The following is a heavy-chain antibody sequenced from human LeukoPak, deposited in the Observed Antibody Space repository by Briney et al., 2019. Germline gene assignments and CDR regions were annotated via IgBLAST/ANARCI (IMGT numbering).Heavy chain of an antibody. CDR1: GCTFTTSW. Sequence: GESLKISCKGSGCTFTTSWIGWVRQMPGKGLEWMGIIYPGDSDTTYSPSFQGQVAISADKSISTAYLQWSSLKASDTAMYYCARCGYSSYGMDVWGRGTTVTVSS. CDR2: IYPGDSDT. V-gene: IGHV5-51*01. J-gene: IGHJ6*02. D-gene: IGHD5-18*01. CDR3: ARCGYSSYGMDV.